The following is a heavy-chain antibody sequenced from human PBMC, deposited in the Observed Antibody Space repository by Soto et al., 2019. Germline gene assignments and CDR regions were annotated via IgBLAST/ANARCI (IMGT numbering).Heavy chain of an antibody. CDR1: GYTFTSYY. CDR3: AGQIGYCSSTSCYTYYYYGMDV. Sequence: ASVEVSCEASGYTFTSYYMHWVRQAPGQGLEGMGIINPSCGGTSYAQKFQGRVTMTRDTSTSTVYMELSSLRSEDTAVYYCAGQIGYCSSTSCYTYYYYGMDVWGQGTTITV. J-gene: IGHJ6*02. D-gene: IGHD2-2*02. CDR2: INPSCGGT. V-gene: IGHV1-46*01.